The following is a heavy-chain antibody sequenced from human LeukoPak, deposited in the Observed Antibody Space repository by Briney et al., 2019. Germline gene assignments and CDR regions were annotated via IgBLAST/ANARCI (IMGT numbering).Heavy chain of an antibody. D-gene: IGHD6-6*01. Sequence: GGSLRLSCAASGFTFSSYGMHWVRQAPGKGLEWVAFIRYDGSNKYYADSVKGRFTISRDNSKNTLYLQMNSLRAEDTAVYYCAKDYSSSSYFDYWGQGTLVTVSS. CDR2: IRYDGSNK. CDR1: GFTFSSYG. V-gene: IGHV3-30*02. J-gene: IGHJ4*02. CDR3: AKDYSSSSYFDY.